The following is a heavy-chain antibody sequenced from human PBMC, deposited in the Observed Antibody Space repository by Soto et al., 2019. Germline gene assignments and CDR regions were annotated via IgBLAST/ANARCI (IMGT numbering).Heavy chain of an antibody. CDR2: IYSNGST. Sequence: SETLSLTCAVSGSSVTSGYSWGWIRQPAGKGLEWIGRIYSNGSTNYNPSLKSRVTLSVDTSKDHFSLILSSVTAADTAAYYCAREGVAATGTWWFDPWGQGTLVTVSS. V-gene: IGHV4-4*07. CDR1: GSSVTSGYS. J-gene: IGHJ5*02. D-gene: IGHD6-13*01. CDR3: AREGVAATGTWWFDP.